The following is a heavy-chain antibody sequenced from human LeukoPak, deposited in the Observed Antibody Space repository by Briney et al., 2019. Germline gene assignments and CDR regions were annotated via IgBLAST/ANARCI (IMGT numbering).Heavy chain of an antibody. D-gene: IGHD3-22*01. CDR3: ARDRYDSSGYYGFYYYYMDV. V-gene: IGHV1-46*01. Sequence: GASVKVSCKASGYTFTSYYMHWVRQAPGQGLEWMGIINPSGGSTSYAQKFQGRVTMTRDTSISTAYMKLSRLRSDDTAVYYCARDRYDSSGYYGFYYYYMDVWGRGTTVTVSS. J-gene: IGHJ6*03. CDR1: GYTFTSYY. CDR2: INPSGGST.